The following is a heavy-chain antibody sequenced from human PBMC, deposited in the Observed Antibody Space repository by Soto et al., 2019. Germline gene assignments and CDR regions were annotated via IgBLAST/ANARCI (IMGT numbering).Heavy chain of an antibody. J-gene: IGHJ3*02. CDR2: IIPILGIA. D-gene: IGHD5-12*01. V-gene: IGHV1-69*04. Sequence: SVKVSCKASGCTFSSYTISWVRQAPGQGLEWMGRIIPILGIANYAQKFQGRVTITADKSTSTAYMELSSLRSEDTAVYYCARDGEYSGYGDIWGQGTMVTVSS. CDR1: GCTFSSYT. CDR3: ARDGEYSGYGDI.